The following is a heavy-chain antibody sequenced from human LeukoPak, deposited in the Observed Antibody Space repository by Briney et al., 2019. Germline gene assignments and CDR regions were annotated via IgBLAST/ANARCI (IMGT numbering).Heavy chain of an antibody. V-gene: IGHV3-7*01. J-gene: IGHJ4*02. D-gene: IGHD3-3*01. Sequence: GGSLRLSCAASGFTFSTYWMSWVRQAPGKGLEWVANIKQDGSEQYYVDSVKGRFTISRDNAKNSLYLQMDTLRPEDTAVYYCARERQNKDFWSGGDYWGQGTLVTVSS. CDR3: ARERQNKDFWSGGDY. CDR1: GFTFSTYW. CDR2: IKQDGSEQ.